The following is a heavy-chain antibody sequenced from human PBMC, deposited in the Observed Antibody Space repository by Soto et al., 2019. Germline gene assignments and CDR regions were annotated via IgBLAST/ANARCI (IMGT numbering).Heavy chain of an antibody. CDR2: MNPNSGNT. CDR3: ARKRMYYDILTGSEYYYYGMDV. J-gene: IGHJ6*02. D-gene: IGHD3-9*01. V-gene: IGHV1-8*01. Sequence: ASVKVSCKASGYTFTSYDINWVRQATGQGLEWMGWMNPNSGNTGYAQKFQGRVTMTRSTSISTAYMELSSLRSEDTAVYYCARKRMYYDILTGSEYYYYGMDVWGQGTTVTVS. CDR1: GYTFTSYD.